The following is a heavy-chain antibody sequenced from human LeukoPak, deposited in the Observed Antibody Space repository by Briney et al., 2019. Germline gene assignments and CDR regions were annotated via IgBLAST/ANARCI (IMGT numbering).Heavy chain of an antibody. D-gene: IGHD3-10*01. CDR2: IDEHGFKT. CDR3: ARDGVTCTRDY. CDR1: GFIFRSYW. J-gene: IGHJ4*02. V-gene: IGHV3-7*01. Sequence: GGSLRLSCAASGFIFRSYWMVWVRQAPGKGLEWVASIDEHGFKTYYAASVTGRFTISKDTAKNSLDLQMDSLRAEDTAVYYCARDGVTCTRDYWGQGALVTVSS.